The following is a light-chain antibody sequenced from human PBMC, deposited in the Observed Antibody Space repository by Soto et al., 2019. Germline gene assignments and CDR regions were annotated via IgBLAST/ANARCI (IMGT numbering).Light chain of an antibody. J-gene: IGKJ1*01. CDR1: QNVLYSSNKNY. CDR2: WAS. V-gene: IGKV4-1*01. Sequence: DIVMTQSPDSLAVSLGERATINCTSSQNVLYSSNKNYLAWFQQKPGQPPKLLIYWASTRESGVPDRFSGRGSGTDFTLTISSLQAEDVAVYYCQQYYSTPWTFGQGTKVEIK. CDR3: QQYYSTPWT.